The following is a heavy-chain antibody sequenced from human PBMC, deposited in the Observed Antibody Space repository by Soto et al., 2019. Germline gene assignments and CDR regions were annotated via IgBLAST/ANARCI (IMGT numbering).Heavy chain of an antibody. D-gene: IGHD3-10*01. CDR2: IYSGGST. V-gene: IGHV3-53*01. CDR3: ARDRGVRGVIPNYYYYGMDV. J-gene: IGHJ6*02. CDR1: GFTVSSNY. Sequence: GGSLRLSCAASGFTVSSNYMSWVRQAPGKGLEWVSVIYSGGSTYYADSVKGRFTISRDNSKNTLYLQMNSLRAEDTAVYYCARDRGVRGVIPNYYYYGMDVWGQGTTVTVSS.